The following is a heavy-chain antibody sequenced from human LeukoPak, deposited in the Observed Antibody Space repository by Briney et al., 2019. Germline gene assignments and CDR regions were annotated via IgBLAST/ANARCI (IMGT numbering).Heavy chain of an antibody. CDR3: ARGIQLWPQYYFDY. Sequence: PSETLSLTCTVPGGSISSYYWSWIRQPPGKGLEWIGYIYYSGSTNYNPSLKSRVTISVDTSKNQFSLKLSSVTAADTAVYYCARGIQLWPQYYFDYWGQGTLVTVSS. D-gene: IGHD5-18*01. J-gene: IGHJ4*02. CDR2: IYYSGST. CDR1: GGSISSYY. V-gene: IGHV4-59*01.